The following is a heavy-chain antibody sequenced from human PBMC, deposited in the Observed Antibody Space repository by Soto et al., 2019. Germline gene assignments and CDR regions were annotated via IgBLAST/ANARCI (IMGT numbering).Heavy chain of an antibody. D-gene: IGHD6-13*01. CDR3: ARDHRVSRCWWVFDY. J-gene: IGHJ4*02. CDR2: IYTSGST. V-gene: IGHV4-4*07. Sequence: SETLSRTCTVSGGSISSYYWSWIRQPAGKGLEWIGRIYTSGSTNYNPSLKSRVTISVDTSKKQFSLKLSSVTAADTAVYYCARDHRVSRCWWVFDYWGQGTLVPVCS. CDR1: GGSISSYY.